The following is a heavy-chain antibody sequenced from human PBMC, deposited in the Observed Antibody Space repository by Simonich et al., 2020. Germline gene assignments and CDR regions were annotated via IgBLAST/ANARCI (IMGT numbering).Heavy chain of an antibody. CDR3: ARPLGIVWAFDI. V-gene: IGHV4-34*01. J-gene: IGHJ3*02. D-gene: IGHD3-16*01. CDR1: GGSFSGYY. CDR2: INHSGST. Sequence: QVQLQQWGAGLLKPSETLSLTCAVYGGSFSGYYWSWIRQPPGNWLEWIGEINHSGSTNYNPSLKSRVTISVDTSKNQFSLKLSSVTAADTAVYYCARPLGIVWAFDIWGQGTMVTVSS.